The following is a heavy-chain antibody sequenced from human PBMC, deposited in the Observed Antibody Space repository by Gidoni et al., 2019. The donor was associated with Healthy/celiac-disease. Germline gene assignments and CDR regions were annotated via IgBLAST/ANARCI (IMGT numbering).Heavy chain of an antibody. CDR3: ARAQAEAEGFYYYYYMDV. J-gene: IGHJ6*03. Sequence: GESGGGLVQPGGSLRLSCAASGFTFSSYDMHWVRQATGKGLEWVSAIGTAGDTYYPGSVKGRFTISRENAKNSLYLQMNSLRAGDTAVYYCARAQAEAEGFYYYYYMDVWGKGTTVTVSS. D-gene: IGHD6-19*01. CDR2: IGTAGDT. V-gene: IGHV3-13*04. CDR1: GFTFSSYD.